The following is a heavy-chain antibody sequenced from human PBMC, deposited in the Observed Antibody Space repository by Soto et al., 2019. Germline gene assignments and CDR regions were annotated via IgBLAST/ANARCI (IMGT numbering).Heavy chain of an antibody. V-gene: IGHV4-4*02. CDR2: ISHSGTS. CDR1: GGSISSSHW. CDR3: ARVVLTITRGAFDA. Sequence: QVQLQESGPGLVKPSGTLSLTCAVSGGSISSSHWWTWVRQSPGKGLEYFGEISHSGTSNSNPSLNIRVTLSMDKSNNHFSLTLTSVTAADTAVYYCARVVLTITRGAFDAWGQGTLVIVSS. J-gene: IGHJ3*01. D-gene: IGHD3-9*01.